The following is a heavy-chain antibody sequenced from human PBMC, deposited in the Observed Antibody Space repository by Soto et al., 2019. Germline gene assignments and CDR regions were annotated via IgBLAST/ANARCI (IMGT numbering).Heavy chain of an antibody. Sequence: GASVRVSCKASGYTFTSYYMHCVRQAPGQGLEWMGIINPSGGSTSYAQKFQGRVTMTRDTSTSTVYMELSSLRSEDTAVYYCARDPGGPPLVDRYSGSYGIGYYYYGMDVWGQGSTVTVSS. D-gene: IGHD1-26*01. V-gene: IGHV1-46*01. CDR1: GYTFTSYY. J-gene: IGHJ6*02. CDR3: ARDPGGPPLVDRYSGSYGIGYYYYGMDV. CDR2: INPSGGST.